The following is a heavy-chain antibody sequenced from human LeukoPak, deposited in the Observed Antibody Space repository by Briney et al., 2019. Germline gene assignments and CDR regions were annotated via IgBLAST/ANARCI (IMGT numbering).Heavy chain of an antibody. J-gene: IGHJ4*02. V-gene: IGHV4-34*01. CDR2: INHSGST. D-gene: IGHD6-19*01. CDR3: ARGGYSSGWYEDYFDY. Sequence: GXSXXXYYWSWIRQPPGKGLEWIGEINHSGSTNYNPSLKSRVTISVDTSKNQFSLKLSSVTAADTAVYYCARGGYSSGWYEDYFDYWGQGTLVTVSS. CDR1: GXSXXXYY.